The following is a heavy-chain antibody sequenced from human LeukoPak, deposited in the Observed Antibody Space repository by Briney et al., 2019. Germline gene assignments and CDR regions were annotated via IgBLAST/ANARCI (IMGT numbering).Heavy chain of an antibody. V-gene: IGHV4-59*01. CDR2: IYYSGST. CDR1: GGSITSYY. Sequence: SETLSLTCTVSGGSITSYYWIWIRQPPGKGLEWIGYIYYSGSTSYNPSLKSRVTISVHTSKRQFSPKLSSVTAADTAVYYCAREYGSAMNPWGQGNLVTVSS. D-gene: IGHD3-10*01. J-gene: IGHJ5*02. CDR3: AREYGSAMNP.